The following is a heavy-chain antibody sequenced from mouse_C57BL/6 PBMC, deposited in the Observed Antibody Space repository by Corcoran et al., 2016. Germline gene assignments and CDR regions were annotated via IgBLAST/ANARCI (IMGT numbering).Heavy chain of an antibody. CDR3: GRDYGTSSWFAY. D-gene: IGHD1-1*01. Sequence: EVQLLQSGAELVKPGASVKLSCTASGFNIKDYYMHWVKQRTDQGLEWIGRIDPEDDKTKYAPKFQGKATRTADTSSITAYLQLRSLTSEDTAVYDCGRDYGTSSWFAYWGQGTLVTVSA. V-gene: IGHV14-2*01. CDR2: IDPEDDKT. J-gene: IGHJ3*01. CDR1: GFNIKDYY.